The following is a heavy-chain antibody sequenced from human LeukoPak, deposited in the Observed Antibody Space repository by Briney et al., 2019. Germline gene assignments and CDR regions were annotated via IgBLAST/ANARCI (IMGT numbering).Heavy chain of an antibody. CDR3: ARAYYYDSSGYADY. V-gene: IGHV4-38-2*02. CDR2: IYHSGST. Sequence: PSETLSLTCTVSGYSISSGYYWGWIRQPPGKGLEWIGSIYHSGSTYYNPSLKSRVTISVDTSKNRFSLKLSSVTAADTAVYYCARAYYYDSSGYADYWGQGTLVTVSS. D-gene: IGHD3-22*01. J-gene: IGHJ4*02. CDR1: GYSISSGYY.